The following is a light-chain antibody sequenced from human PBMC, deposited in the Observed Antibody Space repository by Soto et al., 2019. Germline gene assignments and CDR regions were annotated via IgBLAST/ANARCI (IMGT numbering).Light chain of an antibody. J-gene: IGLJ1*01. CDR3: SSFTSRFTFV. CDR2: QVS. V-gene: IGLV2-14*01. Sequence: QSVLTQPASVSGSPGQSITISCTGTSSDIGAYNSVSWYQHHPGKAPKLIVFQVSFRPSAVSDRFSGSKSDNTASLTISGLQTEDEADYYCSSFTSRFTFVFGTGTKVTVL. CDR1: SSDIGAYNS.